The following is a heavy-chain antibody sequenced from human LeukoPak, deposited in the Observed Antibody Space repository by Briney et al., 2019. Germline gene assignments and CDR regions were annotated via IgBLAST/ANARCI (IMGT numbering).Heavy chain of an antibody. Sequence: GGSLRLSCAASGFTFDDYTMHWVRQAPGKGLEWVSLISWDGGSTYYADSVKGRFTISRDNSKNSLYLQMNSLRTEDTALYYCAKGRPSIQLWFPDYWGQGTLVTVSS. CDR1: GFTFDDYT. D-gene: IGHD5-18*01. CDR2: ISWDGGST. J-gene: IGHJ4*02. V-gene: IGHV3-43*01. CDR3: AKGRPSIQLWFPDY.